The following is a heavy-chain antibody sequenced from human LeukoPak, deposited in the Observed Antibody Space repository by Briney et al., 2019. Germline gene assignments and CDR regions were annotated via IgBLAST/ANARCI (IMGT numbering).Heavy chain of an antibody. J-gene: IGHJ4*02. CDR3: AKVYSSGWYYFDY. CDR1: GLTFKNYG. D-gene: IGHD6-19*01. Sequence: GKSLRLSCIASGLTFKNYGMHWVRQAPGKGLEWEAVIWYDGSTKYYADSVKGRFTISRDNSKNTLFLQMNSLRAEDTAVYYCAKVYSSGWYYFDYWGQGTLVTVSS. V-gene: IGHV3-33*06. CDR2: IWYDGSTK.